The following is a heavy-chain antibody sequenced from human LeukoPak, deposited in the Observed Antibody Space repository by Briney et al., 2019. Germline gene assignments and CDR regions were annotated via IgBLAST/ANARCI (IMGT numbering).Heavy chain of an antibody. D-gene: IGHD3-10*01. CDR3: ARDLDYGSGSPDY. CDR1: GYSISSGYY. J-gene: IGHJ4*02. CDR2: IYHSGST. V-gene: IGHV4-38-2*02. Sequence: SETLSLTCTVSGYSISSGYYWGWIRQPPGKGLEWIGSIYHSGSTYYNPSLKSRVTISVDTSKNQFSLKLSSVTAADTAVYYCARDLDYGSGSPDYWGQGTLVTVSS.